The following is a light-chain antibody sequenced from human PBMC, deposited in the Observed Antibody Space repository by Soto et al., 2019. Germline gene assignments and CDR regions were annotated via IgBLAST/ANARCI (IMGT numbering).Light chain of an antibody. J-gene: IGLJ1*01. CDR3: NSYTTSNTFV. Sequence: QSALTQPASVSGSPGQAITVSCSGTGSDIGAHNFVSWYQQHPGKAPKLIIYEVINRPSGVSDRFSGSKSGNTASLTISGLQSEDEAHYYCNSYTTSNTFVFGSGTKVTVL. CDR2: EVI. CDR1: GSDIGAHNF. V-gene: IGLV2-14*03.